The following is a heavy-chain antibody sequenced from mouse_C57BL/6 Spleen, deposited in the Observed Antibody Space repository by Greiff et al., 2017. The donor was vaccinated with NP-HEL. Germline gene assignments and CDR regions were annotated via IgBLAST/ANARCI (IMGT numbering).Heavy chain of an antibody. CDR1: GFTFTDYY. CDR2: IRNKANGYTS. V-gene: IGHV7-3*01. J-gene: IGHJ4*01. CDR3: ARYPVMDY. Sequence: EVKLVESGGGLVQPGGSLSLSCAASGFTFTDYYMSWVRQPPGKALEWLGFIRNKANGYTSEYSASVKGRFTISRDNSQSILYLQMNALRAEDSATYYCARYPVMDYWGQGTSVTVSS.